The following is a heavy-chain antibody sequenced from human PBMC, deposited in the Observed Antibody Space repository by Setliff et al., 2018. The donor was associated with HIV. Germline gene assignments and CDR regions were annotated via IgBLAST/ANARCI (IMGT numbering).Heavy chain of an antibody. CDR2: IYHSGTT. J-gene: IGHJ5*02. Sequence: KASETLSLTCAVSGYSISSGHYWGWIRQPPGKGLEWIGSIYHSGTTYDNPSLKSRVTISVDTSKNQFSLKLTSVTAPDTATYYCARATSPRPMVRGGWFDPWGQGTLVTVSS. D-gene: IGHD3-16*01. V-gene: IGHV4-38-2*01. CDR3: ARATSPRPMVRGGWFDP. CDR1: GYSISSGHY.